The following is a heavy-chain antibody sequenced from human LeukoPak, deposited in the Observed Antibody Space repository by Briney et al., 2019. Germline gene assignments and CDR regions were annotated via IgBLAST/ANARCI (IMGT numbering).Heavy chain of an antibody. J-gene: IGHJ4*02. CDR3: AKAPTLYNWNDGLDY. Sequence: SGGSLRLSCAASGFTFSSYAMSWVRQAPGKGLEWVSAISGSGGSTYYADSVKGRFTISRDNSKNTLYLQMNSLRAEDTAVYYCAKAPTLYNWNDGLDYWGQGTLVTVSS. CDR1: GFTFSSYA. V-gene: IGHV3-23*01. CDR2: ISGSGGST. D-gene: IGHD1-1*01.